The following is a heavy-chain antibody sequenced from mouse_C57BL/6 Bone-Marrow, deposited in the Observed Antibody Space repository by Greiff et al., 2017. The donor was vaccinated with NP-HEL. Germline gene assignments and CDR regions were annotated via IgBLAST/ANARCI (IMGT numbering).Heavy chain of an antibody. CDR1: GYTFTSYW. Sequence: QVQLQQPGAELVRPGSSVKLSCKASGYTFTSYWMHWVKQRPIQGLEWIGNIDPSDSETHYNQKFKDKATLTVDKSSSTAYMQLSSLTSEDSAVYYCARHYDGYLFAYWGQGTLVTVSA. D-gene: IGHD2-3*01. J-gene: IGHJ3*01. V-gene: IGHV1-52*01. CDR3: ARHYDGYLFAY. CDR2: IDPSDSET.